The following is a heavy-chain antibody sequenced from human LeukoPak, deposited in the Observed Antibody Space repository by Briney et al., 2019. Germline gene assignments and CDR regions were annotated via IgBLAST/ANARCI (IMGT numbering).Heavy chain of an antibody. Sequence: ASVKVSCKASGYTFTSYDINWVRQATGQGLEWMGWMNPNSGNTGYAQKFQGRVTMTRNTSISTAYMELSSLRSEDTAVYYCARGAQAPYEWLGFRYYFDYWGQGTLVTVSS. CDR3: ARGAQAPYEWLGFRYYFDY. V-gene: IGHV1-8*01. CDR1: GYTFTSYD. D-gene: IGHD5-12*01. CDR2: MNPNSGNT. J-gene: IGHJ4*02.